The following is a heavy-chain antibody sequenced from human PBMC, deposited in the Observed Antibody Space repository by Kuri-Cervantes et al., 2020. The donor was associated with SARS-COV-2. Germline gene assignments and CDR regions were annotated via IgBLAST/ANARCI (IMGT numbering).Heavy chain of an antibody. Sequence: SETLSLTCTVSGAAISSGGYYWGWIRQHPEKGLEWIGYIYYNGNTYYNPSLEGRLTITLDTSKNQFSLKLTSVTAADTAVYYCMRDTPPLEWLYTGMDVWGQGTTVTVSS. CDR1: GAAISSGGYY. J-gene: IGHJ6*02. CDR2: IYYNGNT. V-gene: IGHV4-31*03. CDR3: MRDTPPLEWLYTGMDV. D-gene: IGHD3-3*01.